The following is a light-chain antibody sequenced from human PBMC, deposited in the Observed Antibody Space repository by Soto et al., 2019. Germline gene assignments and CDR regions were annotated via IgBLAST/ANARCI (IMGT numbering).Light chain of an antibody. Sequence: DIQMTQSPSTLSASVGDIVTITCRASQSISIWLAWYQQKPGKAPKLLIYDASSLESGVPSRFSGSGSGTEFTLSISRLQPDDFAGYYCQQYNSYSETFGQGTKVDI. CDR2: DAS. V-gene: IGKV1-5*01. CDR3: QQYNSYSET. J-gene: IGKJ1*01. CDR1: QSISIW.